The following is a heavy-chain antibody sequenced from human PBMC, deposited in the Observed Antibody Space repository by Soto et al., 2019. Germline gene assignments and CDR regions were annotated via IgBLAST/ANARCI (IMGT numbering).Heavy chain of an antibody. Sequence: GGSLRLSCEASGITFSNYMMTWIRQAPGKGLEWVSTITAAGDGTYYADSVKGRFTMSRETSKNTLYLQMNSLRAEDTAVYYCARGPGYEVDYWGQGTLVTVSS. CDR1: GITFSNYM. V-gene: IGHV3-23*01. J-gene: IGHJ4*02. D-gene: IGHD2-2*01. CDR3: ARGPGYEVDY. CDR2: ITAAGDGT.